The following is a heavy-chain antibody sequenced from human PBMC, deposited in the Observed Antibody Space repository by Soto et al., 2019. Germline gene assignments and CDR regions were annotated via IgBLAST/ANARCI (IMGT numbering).Heavy chain of an antibody. CDR3: ARDRVLDIVVGPAAYIVNWFDA. V-gene: IGHV1-69*13. J-gene: IGHJ5*02. CDR1: GGTFSSYS. Sequence: ASVKVSCKASGGTFSSYSISWVRQAPGQGLEWMGGIIPIFGTANYAQQFQGRVTITADESTSTAYMELSSLRSEDTAVYYCARDRVLDIVVGPAAYIVNWFDAWGQGTLVTVSS. CDR2: IIPIFGTA. D-gene: IGHD2-2*03.